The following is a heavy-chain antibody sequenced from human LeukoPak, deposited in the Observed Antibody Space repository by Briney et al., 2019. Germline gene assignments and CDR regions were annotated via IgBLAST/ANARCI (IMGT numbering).Heavy chain of an antibody. CDR2: IRSKANSYAT. CDR3: TRQGSGTDTSLPFDY. CDR1: GFTFSGSA. Sequence: GGSLRLSCAASGFTFSGSAMHWVRQASGKGLEWVGRIRSKANSYATAYAASVKGRFTISRDDSKNTAYLHMNSLKTEDTAVYYCTRQGSGTDTSLPFDYWGQGTLVTVSS. D-gene: IGHD1-1*01. J-gene: IGHJ4*02. V-gene: IGHV3-73*01.